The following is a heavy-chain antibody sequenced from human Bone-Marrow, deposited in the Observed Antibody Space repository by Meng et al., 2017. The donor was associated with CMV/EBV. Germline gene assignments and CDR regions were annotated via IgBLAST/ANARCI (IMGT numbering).Heavy chain of an antibody. CDR2: INQDGSEK. CDR1: GFTFSSYW. J-gene: IGHJ4*02. V-gene: IGHV3-7*01. Sequence: GGSLRLSCAASGFTFSSYWMTWVRQAPGKGLEWVANINQDGSEKYYVDSVKGRFTISRDNSKNSLYLQVDSLRVEDTAMYYCARGGRTSSAYWRDWGQGTLVTVSS. CDR3: ARGGRTSSAYWRD. D-gene: IGHD6-6*01.